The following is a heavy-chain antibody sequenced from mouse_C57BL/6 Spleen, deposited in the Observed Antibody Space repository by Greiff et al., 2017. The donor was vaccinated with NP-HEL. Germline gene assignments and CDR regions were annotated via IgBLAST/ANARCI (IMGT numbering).Heavy chain of an antibody. Sequence: VQVVESGPGLVAPSQSLSITCTVSGFSLTSYAISWVRQPPGKGLEWLGVIWTGGGTNYNSALKSRLSISKDNSKSQVFLKMNSLQTDDTARYYCASLPMLYDYDNAYWGQGTLVTVSA. V-gene: IGHV2-9-1*01. CDR1: GFSLTSYA. CDR3: ASLPMLYDYDNAY. J-gene: IGHJ3*01. CDR2: IWTGGGT. D-gene: IGHD2-4*01.